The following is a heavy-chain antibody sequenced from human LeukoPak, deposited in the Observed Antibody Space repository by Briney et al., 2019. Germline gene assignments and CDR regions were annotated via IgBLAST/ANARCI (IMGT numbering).Heavy chain of an antibody. V-gene: IGHV3-74*01. CDR1: GFTFSSYW. CDR3: ARGIAAAGPNYYYYYMDV. CDR2: INSDGSST. D-gene: IGHD6-13*01. J-gene: IGHJ6*03. Sequence: GGSLRLSCTASGFTFSSYWMHWVRQAPGKGLVWVSRINSDGSSTSYADSVKGRFTISRDNAKNTLYLQMNSLRAEDTAVYYCARGIAAAGPNYYYYYMDVWGKGTTVTVSS.